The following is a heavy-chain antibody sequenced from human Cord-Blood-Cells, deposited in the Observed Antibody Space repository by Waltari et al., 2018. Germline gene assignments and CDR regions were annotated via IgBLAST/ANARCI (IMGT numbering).Heavy chain of an antibody. J-gene: IGHJ3*02. CDR1: GYTLTELS. CDR2: FEPEDGET. V-gene: IGHV1-24*01. CDR3: ATNPDFWSGYYDAFDI. Sequence: QVQLVQSGAEVKKPGASVKVSCKVSGYTLTELSMHWVRPAPAKGLEWMGGFEPEDGETIYAQKFQGRVTMTEDTSTDTAYMELSSLRSEDTAVYYCATNPDFWSGYYDAFDIWGQGTMVTVSS. D-gene: IGHD3-3*01.